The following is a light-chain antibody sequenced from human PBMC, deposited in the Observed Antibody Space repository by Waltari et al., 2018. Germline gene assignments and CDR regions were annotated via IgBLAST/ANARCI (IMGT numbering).Light chain of an antibody. V-gene: IGKV3-11*01. CDR3: QQRSKWPKT. CDR2: DAS. J-gene: IGKJ3*01. Sequence: EIVLTQSPATLSLSPGERATLSCRASQSISSYLAWYQQKPGQAPRLLIYDASNRATGIPARFSGSGSVTDFTLTISSLEPEDFAVYYCQQRSKWPKTFGPGTKVDIK. CDR1: QSISSY.